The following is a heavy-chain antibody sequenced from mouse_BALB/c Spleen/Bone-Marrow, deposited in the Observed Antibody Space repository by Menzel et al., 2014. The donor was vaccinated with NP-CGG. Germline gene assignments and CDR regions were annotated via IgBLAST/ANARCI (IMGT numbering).Heavy chain of an antibody. CDR3: ARRGNFSPYYAVDY. Sequence: DVQLVESGGGLVQPGGSLKLSCAASGFDFSRYWMSWVRQAPGKGLEWIGEINPDSSTINYTPSLKDKFIISRDNAKNTLYLQMSKVRSEDTALYYCARRGNFSPYYAVDYWGQGTPVTVSS. CDR1: GFDFSRYW. V-gene: IGHV4-1*02. CDR2: INPDSSTI. D-gene: IGHD2-1*01. J-gene: IGHJ4*01.